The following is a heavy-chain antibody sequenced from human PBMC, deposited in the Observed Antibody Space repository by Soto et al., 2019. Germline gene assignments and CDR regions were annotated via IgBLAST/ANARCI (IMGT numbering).Heavy chain of an antibody. CDR2: ISAYNGNT. CDR1: GYSFTSYG. CDR3: ARALAVALIDY. D-gene: IGHD6-19*01. Sequence: QVQLVQSGAEVKKPGASVKVSCKASGYSFTSYGISWVRQAPGQGLEWMGWISAYNGNTKYAQKLRGRVTMTTATSTSTAYMELRSLRSDGTAVYYCARALAVALIDYWGQGTLVTVSS. V-gene: IGHV1-18*01. J-gene: IGHJ4*02.